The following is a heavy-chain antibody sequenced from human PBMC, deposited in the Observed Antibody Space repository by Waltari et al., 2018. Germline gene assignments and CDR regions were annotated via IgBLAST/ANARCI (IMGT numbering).Heavy chain of an antibody. Sequence: QVQLVQSGAEVKKPGSSVKVSCKASGGTFSSYTISWVRQAPGQGLEWMGRIIPILGIANYAQKFPGRVTITADKSTSTAYMELSSLRSEDTAVYYCARDRVRRGITMIVPSAFDIWGQGTMVTVSS. D-gene: IGHD3-22*01. J-gene: IGHJ3*02. CDR3: ARDRVRRGITMIVPSAFDI. CDR1: GGTFSSYT. CDR2: IIPILGIA. V-gene: IGHV1-69*08.